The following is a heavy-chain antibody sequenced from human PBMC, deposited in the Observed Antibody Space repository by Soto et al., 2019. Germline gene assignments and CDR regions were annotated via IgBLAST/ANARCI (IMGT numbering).Heavy chain of an antibody. D-gene: IGHD3-22*01. V-gene: IGHV4-59*01. J-gene: IGHJ4*02. CDR1: GGSITTYY. CDR3: ARDYDSSGYYYQY. CDR2: MYYRGST. Sequence: QVQLQESGPGLVKPSETLSLTCTVSGGSITTYYWSWIRQPPGKGLEWIGYMYYRGSTNYNPSLKSRVTISVDTSKNQFSMKLSSVTAADTAVYYCARDYDSSGYYYQYWGQGTLVTVSS.